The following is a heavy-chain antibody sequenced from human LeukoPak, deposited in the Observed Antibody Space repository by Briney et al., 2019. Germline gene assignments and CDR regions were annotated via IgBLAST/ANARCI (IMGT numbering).Heavy chain of an antibody. J-gene: IGHJ5*02. CDR1: GYTFTSNY. Sequence: ASVKVSCKASGYTFTSNYMHWVRQAPGQGLEWMGVINPSGGSTSCAQKFQGRVTMTRDMSTSTDYMELSSLRSEDTAVYYCARDNSVGDYAWWFDPWGQGTLVTVSS. V-gene: IGHV1-46*01. CDR3: ARDNSVGDYAWWFDP. D-gene: IGHD1-26*01. CDR2: INPSGGST.